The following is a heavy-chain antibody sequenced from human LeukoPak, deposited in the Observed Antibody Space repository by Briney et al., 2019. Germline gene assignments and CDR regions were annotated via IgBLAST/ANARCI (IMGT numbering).Heavy chain of an antibody. Sequence: GASVKVSCKASGYTFTVYYMHWVRQAPGPGHERKGWINPNSGSTNYEQKIQVRVPMTRDTSIGTANMELRRLRSDDTAGYYCARDSGEESSSSRRSRRNWFDLWGQGTLVTVSS. CDR3: ARDSGEESSSSRRSRRNWFDL. CDR1: GYTFTVYY. D-gene: IGHD6-6*01. J-gene: IGHJ5*02. CDR2: INPNSGST. V-gene: IGHV1-2*02.